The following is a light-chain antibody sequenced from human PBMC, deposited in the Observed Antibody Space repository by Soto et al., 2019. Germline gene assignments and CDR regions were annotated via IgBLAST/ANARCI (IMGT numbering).Light chain of an antibody. CDR2: EVS. Sequence: QSALTQPASVSGSPGQSITISCTGTSSDVGGYNYVSWYQQHPGKAPKLMIYEVSDRPSGVSNRFSGSKSGNTASLTISGLQTEDEGDHYCSSYTSSTTILFGGGTKITVL. CDR1: SSDVGGYNY. V-gene: IGLV2-14*01. J-gene: IGLJ2*01. CDR3: SSYTSSTTIL.